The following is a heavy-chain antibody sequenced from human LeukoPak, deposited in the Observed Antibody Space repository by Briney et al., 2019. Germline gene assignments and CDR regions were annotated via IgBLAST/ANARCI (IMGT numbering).Heavy chain of an antibody. CDR2: ISAYNGNT. Sequence: GASVKVSCKASGYTFTSYGISWVRRAPGQGLEWMGWISAYNGNTNYAQKLQGRVTMTTDTSTSTAYMELRSLRSDDTAVYYCARTMITFGGVIVPPDYWGQGTLVTVSS. J-gene: IGHJ4*02. V-gene: IGHV1-18*01. D-gene: IGHD3-16*02. CDR1: GYTFTSYG. CDR3: ARTMITFGGVIVPPDY.